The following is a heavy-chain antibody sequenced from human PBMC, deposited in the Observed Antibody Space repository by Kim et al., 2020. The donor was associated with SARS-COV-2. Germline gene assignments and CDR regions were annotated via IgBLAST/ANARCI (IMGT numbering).Heavy chain of an antibody. CDR2: INHSGST. V-gene: IGHV4-34*01. J-gene: IGHJ4*02. D-gene: IGHD4-17*01. CDR3: ARGPNMTTETTFDY. CDR1: GGSFSGYY. Sequence: SETLSLTCAVSGGSFSGYYWSWIRQPPGKGLEWIGDINHSGSTNYNPSLKSRVTISVDTSKNQFSLKLSSVTAADTAVYYCARGPNMTTETTFDYWGQGTLVTVSS.